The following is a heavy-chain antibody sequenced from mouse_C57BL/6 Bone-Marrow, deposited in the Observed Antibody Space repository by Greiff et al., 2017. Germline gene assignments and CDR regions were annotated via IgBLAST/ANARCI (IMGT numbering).Heavy chain of an antibody. CDR1: GYTFTSYW. V-gene: IGHV1-64*01. CDR2: IHPNSGST. D-gene: IGHD1-1*01. Sequence: VQLQRSGAELVKPGASVKLSCKASGYTFTSYWMHWVKQRPGQGLEWIGMIHPNSGSTNYNEKFKSKATLTVDKSSSTAYMQLSSLTSEDSAVYYCAFITTVVAPYYFDYWGQGTTLTVSS. CDR3: AFITTVVAPYYFDY. J-gene: IGHJ2*01.